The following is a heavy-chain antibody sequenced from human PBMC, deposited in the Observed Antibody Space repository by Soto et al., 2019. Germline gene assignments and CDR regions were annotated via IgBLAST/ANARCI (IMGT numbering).Heavy chain of an antibody. CDR1: GGSISSYY. CDR3: ARVSSSSSFDY. J-gene: IGHJ4*02. Sequence: SETLSLTCTVSGGSISSYYWSWIRQPPGKGLEWIGYIYYSGSTNYNPSLKSRVTISVDTSKNQFFLKLSSVTAADTAVYYCARVSSSSSFDYWGQGTLVTVSS. D-gene: IGHD6-6*01. V-gene: IGHV4-59*01. CDR2: IYYSGST.